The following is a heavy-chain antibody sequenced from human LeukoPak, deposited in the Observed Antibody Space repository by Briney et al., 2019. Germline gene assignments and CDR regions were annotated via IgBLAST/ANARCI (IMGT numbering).Heavy chain of an antibody. Sequence: GGSLRLSCAASGFTFSSYAMSWVRQAPGKGLEWVSAISGSGGSTYYADSVKGRFTISRDNSKNTLYLQMNSLRAEDTAVYYCAKDYRADYDFWSGYYHDAFDIWGQGTMVTVSS. D-gene: IGHD3-3*01. V-gene: IGHV3-23*01. J-gene: IGHJ3*02. CDR2: ISGSGGST. CDR3: AKDYRADYDFWSGYYHDAFDI. CDR1: GFTFSSYA.